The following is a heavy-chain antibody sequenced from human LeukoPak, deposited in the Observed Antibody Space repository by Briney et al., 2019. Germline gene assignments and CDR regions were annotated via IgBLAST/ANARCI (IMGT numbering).Heavy chain of an antibody. V-gene: IGHV3-66*01. CDR3: AGGSGSYYSSAFDI. J-gene: IGHJ3*02. CDR2: IYSGGST. CDR1: GFTVSSNY. D-gene: IGHD3-10*01. Sequence: PGGSLRLSCAASGFTVSSNYMSWVRQAPGKGLEWVSVIYSGGSTYYADSVKGRFTISRDNSKNTLYLQMNSLRAEDTAVYYCAGGSGSYYSSAFDIWGQGTMVTVSS.